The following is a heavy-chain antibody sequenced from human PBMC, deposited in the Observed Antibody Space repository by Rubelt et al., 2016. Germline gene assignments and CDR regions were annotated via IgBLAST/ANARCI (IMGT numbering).Heavy chain of an antibody. J-gene: IGHJ4*02. V-gene: IGHV3-48*01. CDR3: ACQLKGNLY. CDR1: GFTFTKAW. CDR2: ISSSSSTI. D-gene: IGHD4/OR15-4a*01. Sequence: VESGGGLVKPGGSLRLSCAASGFTFTKAWMNWVRQAPGKGLEWISFISSSSSTIYYADSVKGRFTISRDNARNSLFLQMNSLSAEETAVYYCACQLKGNLYWGQGTLVTVSS.